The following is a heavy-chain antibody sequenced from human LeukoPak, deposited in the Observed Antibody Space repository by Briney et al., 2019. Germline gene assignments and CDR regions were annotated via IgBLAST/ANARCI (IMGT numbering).Heavy chain of an antibody. Sequence: SETLSLTCTVSGGSISSYYWSWIRQPPGKGLEWIGYIYYSGSTNYNPSLKSRVTISVDTSKNQFSLKLNSVTAADTAVYYCARAPRGKIGTYYMDVWAKGPRSPSP. CDR3: ARAPRGKIGTYYMDV. V-gene: IGHV4-59*01. D-gene: IGHD1-1*01. J-gene: IGHJ6*03. CDR2: IYYSGST. CDR1: GGSISSYY.